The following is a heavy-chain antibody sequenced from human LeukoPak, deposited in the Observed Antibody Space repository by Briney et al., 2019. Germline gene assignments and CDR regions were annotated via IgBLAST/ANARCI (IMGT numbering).Heavy chain of an antibody. CDR1: GGSTSSYY. J-gene: IGHJ3*02. D-gene: IGHD1-26*01. V-gene: IGHV4-59*01. CDR2: IYYSGST. CDR3: ARALVGATSDFAFDI. Sequence: SETLSLTCTVSGGSTSSYYWSWIRQPPGKGLEWIGYIYYSGSTNYNPSLKSRVTISVDTSKNQFSLKLSSVTAADTAVYYCARALVGATSDFAFDIWGQGTMVTVSS.